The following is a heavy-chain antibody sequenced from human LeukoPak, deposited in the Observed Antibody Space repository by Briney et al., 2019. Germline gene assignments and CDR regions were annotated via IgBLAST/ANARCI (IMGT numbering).Heavy chain of an antibody. CDR2: ISGSGGST. V-gene: IGHV3-23*01. D-gene: IGHD2-2*01. J-gene: IGHJ4*02. CDR1: GFTLSYYW. Sequence: GGSLRLSCAASGFTLSYYWMNWVRQAPGKGLEWVSAISGSGGSTYYADSVKGRFTISRDNSKNTLYLQMNSLRAEDTAVYYCAKDKQYQLPQQLDYWGQGTPVTVSS. CDR3: AKDKQYQLPQQLDY.